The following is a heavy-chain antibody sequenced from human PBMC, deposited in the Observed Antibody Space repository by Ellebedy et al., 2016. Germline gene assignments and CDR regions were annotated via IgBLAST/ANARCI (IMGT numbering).Heavy chain of an antibody. CDR1: EFTFSNYG. CDR3: ARDRWPPYFDY. D-gene: IGHD5-24*01. Sequence: GESLKISCAVSEFTFSNYGMNWVRQAPGKELEWVSYISSGSSNIYYADSVKGRFTISRDNAKNSLTLQMNSLRAEDTAVYYCARDRWPPYFDYWGQGTPVTVSS. V-gene: IGHV3-48*04. J-gene: IGHJ4*02. CDR2: ISSGSSNI.